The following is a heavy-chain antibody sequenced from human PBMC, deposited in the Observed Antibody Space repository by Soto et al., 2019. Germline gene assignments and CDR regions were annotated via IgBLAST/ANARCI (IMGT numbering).Heavy chain of an antibody. CDR2: IYHSGST. CDR1: GGSISSGGYS. J-gene: IGHJ4*02. V-gene: IGHV4-30-2*01. Sequence: QLQLQGSGSGLVKPSQTLSLTCAVSGGSISSGGYSWSWIRQPPGKGLEWIGYIYHSGSTYYNPSHKSRVTISVDRSKNQFSLKLSSVTAADTAVYYCARGPPFGYWGQGTLVTVSS. CDR3: ARGPPFGY. D-gene: IGHD3-10*01.